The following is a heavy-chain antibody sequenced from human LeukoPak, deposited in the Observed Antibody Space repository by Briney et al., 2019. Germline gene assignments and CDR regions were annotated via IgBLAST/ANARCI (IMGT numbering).Heavy chain of an antibody. CDR2: ISWNSGSI. J-gene: IGHJ3*02. Sequence: GGSLRLSCAASGFTFDDYAMHWVRQAPGKGLEWVSGISWNSGSIGYADSVKGRFTISRDNAKNSLYLQMNSLRAEDTAVYYCAQAGGDAFDIWGQGTMVTVSS. CDR3: AQAGGDAFDI. V-gene: IGHV3-9*01. CDR1: GFTFDDYA. D-gene: IGHD3-16*01.